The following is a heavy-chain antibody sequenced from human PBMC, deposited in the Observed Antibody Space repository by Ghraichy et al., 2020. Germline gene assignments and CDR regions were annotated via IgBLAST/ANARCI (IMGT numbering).Heavy chain of an antibody. CDR1: GFSLSTSGMC. CDR2: IDWEDDK. Sequence: SGPTLVKPTQTLTLTCTFSGFSLSTSGMCVNWTRQPPGKALEWLALIDWEDDKFYSASLKTRLTISKDTSKNQVVLRMTNMDAVDTATYYCARSIRGGYGMDVWGQGTTVSVSS. D-gene: IGHD6-25*01. V-gene: IGHV2-70*13. J-gene: IGHJ6*02. CDR3: ARSIRGGYGMDV.